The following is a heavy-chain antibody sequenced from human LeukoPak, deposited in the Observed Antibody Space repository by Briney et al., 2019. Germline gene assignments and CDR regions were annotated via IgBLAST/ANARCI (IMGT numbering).Heavy chain of an antibody. J-gene: IGHJ6*02. V-gene: IGHV3-7*01. CDR1: GFTFSSYW. D-gene: IGHD1-20*01. CDR2: IKQDGSEK. CDR3: AKDRRLTGTTGVGMDV. Sequence: GGSLRLSCAASGFTFSSYWMSWVRQAPGKGLEWVANIKQDGSEKYYVDSVKGRFTISRDNAKNSLYLQMNSLRAEDTAVYYCAKDRRLTGTTGVGMDVWGQGTTVTVSS.